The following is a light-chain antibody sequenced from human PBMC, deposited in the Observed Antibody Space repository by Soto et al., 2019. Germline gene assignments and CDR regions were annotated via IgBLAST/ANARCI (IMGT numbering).Light chain of an antibody. J-gene: IGKJ1*01. Sequence: TQSPGTLSASIGDRVTLTCRASQRIGTNLNWYQQRPGKAPKLLIYAVSSLQSGVSSRFSGSGSGTDFTLSINSLQREDFATYYCQQTYSAPPLFGQGTKVEIK. CDR1: QRIGTN. CDR3: QQTYSAPPL. V-gene: IGKV1-39*01. CDR2: AVS.